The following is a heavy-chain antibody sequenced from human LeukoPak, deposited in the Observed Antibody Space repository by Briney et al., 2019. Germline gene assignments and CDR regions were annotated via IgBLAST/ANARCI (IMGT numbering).Heavy chain of an antibody. Sequence: PSETLSLTCAVYGGSFSGYYWSWIRQPPGKGLEWIGEINHSGSTNYNPSLKSRVTISVDTSKNQFSLKLSSVTAADTAVYYCARGEIVVVPAAFDPWGQGTLATVSS. V-gene: IGHV4-34*01. J-gene: IGHJ5*02. CDR3: ARGEIVVVPAAFDP. D-gene: IGHD2-2*01. CDR2: INHSGST. CDR1: GGSFSGYY.